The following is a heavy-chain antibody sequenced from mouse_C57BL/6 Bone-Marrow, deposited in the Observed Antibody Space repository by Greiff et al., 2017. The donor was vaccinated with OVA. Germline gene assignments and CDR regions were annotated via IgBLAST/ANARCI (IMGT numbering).Heavy chain of an antibody. Sequence: VQLQQSGAELVRPGTSVKVSCKASGYAFTNYLIEWVKQRPGQGLEWIGVINPGSGGTNYNEKFKGKATLTADKSSSTAYMQLSSLTSEDSAVYVCARSSRLGYAMDYWGQGTSVTVSS. CDR2: INPGSGGT. CDR3: ARSSRLGYAMDY. CDR1: GYAFTNYL. V-gene: IGHV1-54*01. J-gene: IGHJ4*01.